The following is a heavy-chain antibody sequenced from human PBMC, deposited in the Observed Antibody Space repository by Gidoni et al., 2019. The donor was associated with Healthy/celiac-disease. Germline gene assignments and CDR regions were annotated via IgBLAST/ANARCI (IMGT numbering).Heavy chain of an antibody. J-gene: IGHJ4*02. CDR1: GFTFSNAW. CDR3: TTLPAGGDIVVVPAARSDY. Sequence: EVQLVESGGGLVKPGGSLRLSCAASGFTFSNAWMSWVRQAPGKGLEWVGRIKSKTDGGTTDYAAPVKGRFTISRDDSKNTLYLQMNSLKTEDTAVYYCTTLPAGGDIVVVPAARSDYWGQGTLVTVSS. D-gene: IGHD2-2*01. V-gene: IGHV3-15*01. CDR2: IKSKTDGGTT.